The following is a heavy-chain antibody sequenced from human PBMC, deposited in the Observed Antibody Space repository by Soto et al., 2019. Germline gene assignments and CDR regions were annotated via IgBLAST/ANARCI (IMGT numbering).Heavy chain of an antibody. J-gene: IGHJ3*02. CDR1: GFTFSSYS. V-gene: IGHV3-21*01. D-gene: IGHD2-21*02. CDR3: ARGHVVVTATDAFDI. Sequence: GGSLRLSCAASGFTFSSYSMNWVRQAPGKGLEWVSSISSSSSYIYYADSVKGRFTISRDNAKNSLYLQMNSLRAEDTAVYYCARGHVVVTATDAFDIWGQGTMVTVSS. CDR2: ISSSSSYI.